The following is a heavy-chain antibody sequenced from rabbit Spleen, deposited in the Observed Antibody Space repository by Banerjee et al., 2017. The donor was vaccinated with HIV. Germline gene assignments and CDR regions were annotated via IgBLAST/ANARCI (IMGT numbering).Heavy chain of an antibody. CDR2: IGTIGGTT. V-gene: IGHV1S45*01. CDR3: VRGASSSGYYSL. D-gene: IGHD1-1*01. CDR1: GFDFSSYG. J-gene: IGHJ4*01. Sequence: QEQLVESGGGLVQPGGSLKLSCKASGFDFSSYGVSWVRQAPGKGLEWIACIGTIGGTTYYASWAKGRFTISKTSSTTVTLQMTSLTAADTATYFCVRGASSSGYYSLWGQGTLVTVS.